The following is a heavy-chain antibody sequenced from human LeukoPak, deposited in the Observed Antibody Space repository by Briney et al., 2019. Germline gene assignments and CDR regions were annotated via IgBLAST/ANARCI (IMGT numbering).Heavy chain of an antibody. Sequence: GASVKVSCKASGYTFTDHFIHWIRQAPGQGLDWMGIIHPRDGGTTYAQKFQGRVTMTWDTSTRTVYMELSSLTSEDTAVYYCAREAESPDYWGQGTVVTVSS. CDR1: GYTFTDHF. J-gene: IGHJ4*02. CDR2: IHPRDGGT. D-gene: IGHD3-10*01. CDR3: AREAESPDY. V-gene: IGHV1-46*01.